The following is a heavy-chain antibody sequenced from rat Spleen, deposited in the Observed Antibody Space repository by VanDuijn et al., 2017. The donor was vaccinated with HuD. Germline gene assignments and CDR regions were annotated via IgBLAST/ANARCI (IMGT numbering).Heavy chain of an antibody. J-gene: IGHJ3*01. CDR2: IKYDGSST. Sequence: EVQLMESGGGLVQPGRSLKLSCAASGFTFSDYFMAWVRQAPTKGLEWVATIKYDGSSTYHRDSVKGRFTISRDNAKSSLYLQMNSLKSEDTATYYCARHSGMYTTDYYPFAYWGQGTLVTVSS. CDR1: GFTFSDYF. V-gene: IGHV5-29*01. D-gene: IGHD1-6*01. CDR3: ARHSGMYTTDYYPFAY.